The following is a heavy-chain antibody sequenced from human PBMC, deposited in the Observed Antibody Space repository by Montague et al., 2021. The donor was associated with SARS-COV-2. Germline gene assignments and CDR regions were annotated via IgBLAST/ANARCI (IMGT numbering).Heavy chain of an antibody. J-gene: IGHJ6*02. CDR3: VGQLLFHYYGMDV. CDR1: GFTFSSYA. V-gene: IGHV3-30*04. D-gene: IGHD2-2*01. Sequence: SLRLSCAASGFTFSSYAMHWVRQAPGKGLEWVAVISYDGSNKYYADSVKGRFTISRDNSKITLYLQMNSLRAEDTAVYYCVGQLLFHYYGMDVWGQGTTVTVSS. CDR2: ISYDGSNK.